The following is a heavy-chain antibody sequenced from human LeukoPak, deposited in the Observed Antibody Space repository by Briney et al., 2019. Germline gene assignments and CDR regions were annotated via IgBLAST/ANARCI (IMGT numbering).Heavy chain of an antibody. CDR2: ISGGDGST. CDR3: AKDWDMAPGY. CDR1: GFTVRSNY. V-gene: IGHV3-23*01. Sequence: GGSLRLSCAASGFTVRSNYMSWVRRAPGKGLEWVSSISGGDGSTYYADSVKGRFTISRDNSKNTLYLQMSSLRAEDTAVYYCAKDWDMAPGYWGQGTLVTVSS. D-gene: IGHD2-15*01. J-gene: IGHJ4*02.